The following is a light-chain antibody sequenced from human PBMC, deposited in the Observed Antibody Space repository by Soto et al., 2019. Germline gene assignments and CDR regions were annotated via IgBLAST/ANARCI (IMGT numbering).Light chain of an antibody. CDR2: VYS. Sequence: QSVLTQPPSVSGAPGQRVTISCTGSSSNIGAGHDVHWYQHLPGTAPKLLIYVYSNRPSGVPDRFSGSKSGTSASLAITGLQAEDEADYYCQSYASSLSASVFGGGTKLTVL. CDR1: SSNIGAGHD. J-gene: IGLJ2*01. CDR3: QSYASSLSASV. V-gene: IGLV1-40*01.